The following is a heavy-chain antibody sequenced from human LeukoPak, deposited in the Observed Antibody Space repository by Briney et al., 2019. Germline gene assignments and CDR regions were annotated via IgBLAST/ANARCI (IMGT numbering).Heavy chain of an antibody. V-gene: IGHV5-51*01. CDR1: GYIFTSYW. CDR3: ARRAYCGGDCYVDY. CDR2: IYPGDSDT. Sequence: GESLKISCKDSGYIFTSYWIGWVRQMPGKGLEWMGIIYPGDSDTRYSPSFEGQVTISADKSISTAYLQWSSLKASDTAMYYCARRAYCGGDCYVDYWGQGTLVTVSS. D-gene: IGHD2-21*02. J-gene: IGHJ4*02.